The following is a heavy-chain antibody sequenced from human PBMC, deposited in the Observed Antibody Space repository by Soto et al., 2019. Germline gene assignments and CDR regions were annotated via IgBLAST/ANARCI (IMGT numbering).Heavy chain of an antibody. J-gene: IGHJ4*02. V-gene: IGHV1-69*01. CDR2: IIPIFGTA. Sequence: QVQLVQSGAEVKKPGSSVKVSCKASGGTFSSYAISWVRQAPGQGLEWMGGIIPIFGTANYAQKFQGRVRITADDSTSTAYVELRSLRSEDTAVYYCAGTLRFYDFYADSYYLDYWGQGTLVTVSS. CDR3: AGTLRFYDFYADSYYLDY. D-gene: IGHD3-3*01. CDR1: GGTFSSYA.